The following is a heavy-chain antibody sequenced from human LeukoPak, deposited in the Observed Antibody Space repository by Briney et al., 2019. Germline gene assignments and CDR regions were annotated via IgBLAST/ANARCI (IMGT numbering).Heavy chain of an antibody. CDR1: GYTFTSYD. CDR3: ARDSVGATVRSDY. V-gene: IGHV1-8*01. Sequence: ASVKVSCKASGYTFTSYDINWVRQATGQGLEWMGWMNPNSGNTGYAQKFQGRVTMTRNTSISTAYMELRSLRSDDTAVYYCARDSVGATVRSDYWGQGTLVTVSS. D-gene: IGHD1-26*01. CDR2: MNPNSGNT. J-gene: IGHJ4*02.